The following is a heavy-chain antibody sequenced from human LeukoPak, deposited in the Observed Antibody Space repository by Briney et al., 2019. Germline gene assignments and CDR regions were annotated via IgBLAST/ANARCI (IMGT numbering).Heavy chain of an antibody. Sequence: GRSLRLSCAASGFTFSSYAMHWVRQAPGKGLEWVAVISYDGSNKYYADSVKGRFTISRDNSKNTLYLQMNSLRAEDTAVYYCARGGSSSSWFPFDYWGQGTLVTVSS. CDR3: ARGGSSSSWFPFDY. J-gene: IGHJ4*02. D-gene: IGHD6-13*01. CDR1: GFTFSSYA. V-gene: IGHV3-30-3*01. CDR2: ISYDGSNK.